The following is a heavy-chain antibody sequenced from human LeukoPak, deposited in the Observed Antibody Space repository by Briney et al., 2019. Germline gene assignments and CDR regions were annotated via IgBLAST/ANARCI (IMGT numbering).Heavy chain of an antibody. D-gene: IGHD2-2*01. CDR1: GYTFTSYG. CDR2: ISAYNGNT. V-gene: IGHV1-18*01. J-gene: IGHJ5*02. CDR3: ARGYCSSTSCQSPYNWFDP. Sequence: ASVKVSCKASGYTFTSYGIIWVRQAPGQGLEWMGWISAYNGNTNYAQKLQGRVTMTTDTSTSTAYMELRSLRSDDTAVYYCARGYCSSTSCQSPYNWFDPWGQGTLVTVSS.